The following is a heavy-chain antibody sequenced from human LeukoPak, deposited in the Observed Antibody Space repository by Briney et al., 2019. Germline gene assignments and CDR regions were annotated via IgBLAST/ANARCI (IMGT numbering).Heavy chain of an antibody. D-gene: IGHD2-15*01. J-gene: IGHJ4*02. CDR2: INWNGGST. Sequence: GGSLRLSCASSGFTFDDYGMSWVRQAPGKGLEWVSGINWNGGSTGYADSVKGRFTISRDNAKNSLYLQMNSLRADDTAVYYCARDLKGRVTRNSNYFDYWGQGTLVTVSS. CDR3: ARDLKGRVTRNSNYFDY. CDR1: GFTFDDYG. V-gene: IGHV3-20*04.